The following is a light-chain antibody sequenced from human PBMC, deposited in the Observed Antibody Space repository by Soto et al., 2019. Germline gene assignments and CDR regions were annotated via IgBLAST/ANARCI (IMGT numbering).Light chain of an antibody. Sequence: QSVLTKPPSASGTPGQRVTISCSGSSSNIGINTVNWYQQVPGTAPKLLIYTDNQRPSGVPDRFSGSKSGTSASLAISGLQSEDEADYYCAAWDESLNGLYVFGTGTKATVL. V-gene: IGLV1-44*01. CDR1: SSNIGINT. CDR2: TDN. J-gene: IGLJ1*01. CDR3: AAWDESLNGLYV.